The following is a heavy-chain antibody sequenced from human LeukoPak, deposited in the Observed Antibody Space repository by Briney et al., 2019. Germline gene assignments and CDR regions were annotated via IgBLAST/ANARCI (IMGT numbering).Heavy chain of an antibody. J-gene: IGHJ4*02. CDR1: GFTFSSYA. CDR3: ARLKDGAGTDY. CDR2: ISGSGAVT. Sequence: GGSLRLSCAASGFTFSSYAMSWVRQAPGKGLEWVSSISGSGAVTYYTDSVKGRFTFSRDNSRNTAYLQMNSPRAEDTAVYYCARLKDGAGTDYWGQGTLVTVSS. D-gene: IGHD1-1*01. V-gene: IGHV3-23*01.